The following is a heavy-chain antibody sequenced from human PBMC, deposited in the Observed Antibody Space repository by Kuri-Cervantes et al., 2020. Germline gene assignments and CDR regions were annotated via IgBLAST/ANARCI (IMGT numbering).Heavy chain of an antibody. CDR3: ARGGMGLIAVPGAPDY. CDR2: INWVGGAT. Sequence: GGSLRLSCAASGFTFEDYGMTWVRQAPGKGLEWVSSINWVGGATGYADSVKGRFTISRDNAKNSLYLQMNSLRVEDTAVYYCARGGMGLIAVPGAPDYWGQGTLVTVSS. CDR1: GFTFEDYG. V-gene: IGHV3-20*04. D-gene: IGHD6-19*01. J-gene: IGHJ4*02.